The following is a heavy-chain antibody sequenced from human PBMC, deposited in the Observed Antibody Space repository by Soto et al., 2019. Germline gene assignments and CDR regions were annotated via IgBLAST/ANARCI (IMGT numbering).Heavy chain of an antibody. J-gene: IGHJ5*02. Sequence: HVQLGQSGAAVKKPGASVKVSCKASGYTFTSYGITWVRKAPGQGLEWMGWISAYNGNTNYAQRPQGRVHMTTDTSTSTDYMELRSLRSDDTDVYYCARDQDYYGSGSLNNWFDPWGQGNLVNVSS. CDR1: GYTFTSYG. D-gene: IGHD3-10*01. CDR2: ISAYNGNT. CDR3: ARDQDYYGSGSLNNWFDP. V-gene: IGHV1-18*01.